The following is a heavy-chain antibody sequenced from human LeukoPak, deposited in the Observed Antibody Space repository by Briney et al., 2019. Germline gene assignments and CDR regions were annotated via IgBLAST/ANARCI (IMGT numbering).Heavy chain of an antibody. CDR3: ARGGSSSWFDY. V-gene: IGHV3-30*02. CDR2: IRYDGSKK. Sequence: GGSLRLSCTASGFAFRSHAMHWVRQAPGKGLEWVAFIRYDGSKKFYADSVKGRFTISRDNSKNTLYLQMYSLRAEDTAVYYCARGGSSSWFDYWGQGTLVTVSS. D-gene: IGHD6-13*01. J-gene: IGHJ4*02. CDR1: GFAFRSHA.